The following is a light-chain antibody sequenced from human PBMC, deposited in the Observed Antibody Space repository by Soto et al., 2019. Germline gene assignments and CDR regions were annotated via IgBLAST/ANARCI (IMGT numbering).Light chain of an antibody. J-gene: IGKJ1*01. CDR3: QQYDSFSVT. Sequence: DLQMTQSPFILSSSLGDSVTITCRASASMSDCLAWHQQKTGKAPKLLIYDASALKRGVPQRLSGSGSGTELNLTISRLQPDDFATYYCQQYDSFSVTCGQGTKVDIK. V-gene: IGKV1-5*01. CDR2: DAS. CDR1: ASMSDC.